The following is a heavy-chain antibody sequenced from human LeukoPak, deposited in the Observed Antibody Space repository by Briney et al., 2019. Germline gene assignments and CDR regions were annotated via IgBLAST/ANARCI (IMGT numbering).Heavy chain of an antibody. CDR3: ARDLDYGDYHFDY. CDR1: GFTFSNYW. V-gene: IGHV3-74*01. Sequence: PGGSLRLSCAASGFTFSNYWMHWVRQAPGKGLVWVSRINSDGSDTNYADSVKGRFTISRDNANNTLYLQMSSLRAGDTAVYYCARDLDYGDYHFDYWGQGTLVTVSS. CDR2: INSDGSDT. D-gene: IGHD4-17*01. J-gene: IGHJ4*02.